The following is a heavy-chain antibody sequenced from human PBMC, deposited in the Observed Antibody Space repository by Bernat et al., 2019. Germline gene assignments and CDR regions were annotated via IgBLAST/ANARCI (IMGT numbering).Heavy chain of an antibody. CDR3: ARDSRNYGMDV. CDR1: GFTFSRCA. V-gene: IGHV3-30-3*01. CDR2: ISYDGSNQ. Sequence: QVQLVESGGGVVQPGRSLRLSCAASGFTFSRCALHWVRQAPGKGLEWVAVISYDGSNQYYADSVKSRFTISRDNSKNTLYLQMNSLRAEDTAVYYCARDSRNYGMDVWGQGTTVTVSS. J-gene: IGHJ6*02.